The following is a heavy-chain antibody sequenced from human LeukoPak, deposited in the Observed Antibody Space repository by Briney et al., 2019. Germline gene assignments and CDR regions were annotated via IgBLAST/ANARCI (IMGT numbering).Heavy chain of an antibody. D-gene: IGHD2-8*01. CDR3: ARDGGFCTNGVCFFDY. Sequence: GGSLRLSCAASGFTFSNYLMHWVRQAPGKGLVWVSRINSDESTTTYADSVKGRFIISRDNAKNTLFPQMNSLRAEDTAVYYCARDGGFCTNGVCFFDYWGQGTLVTVSS. CDR2: INSDESTT. V-gene: IGHV3-74*01. J-gene: IGHJ4*02. CDR1: GFTFSNYL.